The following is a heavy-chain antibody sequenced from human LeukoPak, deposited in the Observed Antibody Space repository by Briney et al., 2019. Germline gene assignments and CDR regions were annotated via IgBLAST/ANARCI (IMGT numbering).Heavy chain of an antibody. D-gene: IGHD3-3*01. CDR1: GYTFTSYD. J-gene: IGHJ3*02. V-gene: IGHV1-8*03. Sequence: GASVKVSCKASGYTFTSYDINWVRQATGQGLEWMGWMNPNSGNTGYAQKFQGRVTITRNTSISTAYMELSSLRSEDTAVYYCARVDTSPDDFWSGWNAFDIWGQGTMVTVSS. CDR2: MNPNSGNT. CDR3: ARVDTSPDDFWSGWNAFDI.